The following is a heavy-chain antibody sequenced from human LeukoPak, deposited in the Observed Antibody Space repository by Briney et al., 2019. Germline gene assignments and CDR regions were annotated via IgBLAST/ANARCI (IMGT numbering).Heavy chain of an antibody. D-gene: IGHD6-19*01. J-gene: IGHJ4*02. CDR2: ITGSGSST. V-gene: IGHV3-23*01. CDR3: TKRVSGWYLVDY. CDR1: GFSFSSYA. Sequence: GGSLRLSCAASGFSFSSYAMSWVRQAPGKGLEWVSAITGSGSSTFYADAVKGRFTISKDNSKNTLYLQMNSLRAEDTAVYYCTKRVSGWYLVDYWGQGALVTVSS.